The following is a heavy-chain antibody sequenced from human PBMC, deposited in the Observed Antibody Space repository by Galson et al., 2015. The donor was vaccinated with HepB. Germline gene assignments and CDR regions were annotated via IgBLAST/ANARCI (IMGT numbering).Heavy chain of an antibody. Sequence: SLRLSCAASGFTFDDYAMHWVRQPPGKGLEWVSGISWNSGSIGYADSVKGRFTISRDNAKNSLYLQMNSLRAEDTALYYCAKDIVADHAFDIWGQGTMVTVSS. CDR2: ISWNSGSI. CDR3: AKDIVADHAFDI. J-gene: IGHJ3*02. D-gene: IGHD5-12*01. CDR1: GFTFDDYA. V-gene: IGHV3-9*01.